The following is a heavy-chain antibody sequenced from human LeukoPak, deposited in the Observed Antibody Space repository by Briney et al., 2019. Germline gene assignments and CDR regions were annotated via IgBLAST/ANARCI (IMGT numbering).Heavy chain of an antibody. Sequence: SVKVSCKACGGTFSSYAISWVRQAPGQGLEWMGGIIPIFGTANYAQKFQGRVTITTDESTSTAYMELSSLRSEDTAVYYCARDPTSGYSSGGDYWGQGTLVTVSS. J-gene: IGHJ4*02. V-gene: IGHV1-69*05. CDR1: GGTFSSYA. D-gene: IGHD6-19*01. CDR2: IIPIFGTA. CDR3: ARDPTSGYSSGGDY.